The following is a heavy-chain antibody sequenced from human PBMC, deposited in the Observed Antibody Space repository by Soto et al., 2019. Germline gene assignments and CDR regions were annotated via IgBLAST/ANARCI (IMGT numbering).Heavy chain of an antibody. CDR3: AKDQHYDSSGYYEDWFDP. CDR1: GFTFSSYA. CDR2: ISGSGGST. D-gene: IGHD3-22*01. Sequence: EVQLLESGGGLVQPGGSLRLSCAASGFTFSSYAMSWVRQAPGKGLEWVSAISGSGGSTYYADSVKGRFTISKDNSKNTLYLQMNSLRAEDTAVYYCAKDQHYDSSGYYEDWFDPWGQGTLVTVSS. J-gene: IGHJ5*02. V-gene: IGHV3-23*01.